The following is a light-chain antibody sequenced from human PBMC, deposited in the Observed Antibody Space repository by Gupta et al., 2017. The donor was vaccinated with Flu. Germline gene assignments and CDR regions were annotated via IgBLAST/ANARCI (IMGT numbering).Light chain of an antibody. CDR2: TAS. CDR1: QSISKY. Sequence: PSSLSASVGDRVTITCRASQSISKYLNWYQQKPGKAPKFLIYTASTLQSGVPSRFSGSGSGTDFTLTISSLEPEDFATYYCQQTYNLPLAFGQGTXVEIK. V-gene: IGKV1-39*01. J-gene: IGKJ1*01. CDR3: QQTYNLPLA.